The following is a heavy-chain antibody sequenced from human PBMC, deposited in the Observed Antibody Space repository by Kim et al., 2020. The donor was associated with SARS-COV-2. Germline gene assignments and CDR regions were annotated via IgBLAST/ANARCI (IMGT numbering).Heavy chain of an antibody. Sequence: SETLSLTCTVPGASISSMYWSWIRQSPGKRLEWIGYISFTGSTNYNPSLRSRVTISLDTSKNQFSLRLSSLTAADTAVYYCSKDPGAWGNDARLEGFGPWGQGTLVTVSS. D-gene: IGHD1-26*01. CDR2: ISFTGST. V-gene: IGHV4-59*01. CDR1: GASISSMY. CDR3: SKDPGAWGNDARLEGFGP. J-gene: IGHJ5*02.